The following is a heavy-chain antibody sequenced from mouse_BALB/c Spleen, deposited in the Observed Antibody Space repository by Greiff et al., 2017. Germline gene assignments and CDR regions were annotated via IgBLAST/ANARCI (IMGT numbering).Heavy chain of an antibody. Sequence: EVMLVESGGDLVKPGGSLKLSCAASGFTFSSYGMSWVRQTPDKRLEWVATISSGGSYTYYPDSVKGRFTISRDNAKNTLYLQMSSLKSEDTAMYYCARQYGNSGFAYWGQGTLVTVSA. V-gene: IGHV5-6*02. J-gene: IGHJ3*01. CDR3: ARQYGNSGFAY. CDR2: ISSGGSYT. D-gene: IGHD2-10*02. CDR1: GFTFSSYG.